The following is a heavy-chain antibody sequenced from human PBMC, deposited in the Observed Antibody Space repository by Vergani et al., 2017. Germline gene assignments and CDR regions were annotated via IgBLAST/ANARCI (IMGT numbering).Heavy chain of an antibody. D-gene: IGHD5-18*01. V-gene: IGHV3-74*01. CDR2: MNIDGSST. Sequence: EVQLVESGGGLVQPGGSLRLSCAASGFTFSSYWMHWVRQAPGKGLVWVSRMNIDGSSTSYADSVKGRFTISRDKAKNTLYLQMNSLRAEDTAVYYCAKDPAASTAMVDNDCWGQGPLVTVSA. J-gene: IGHJ4*02. CDR1: GFTFSSYW. CDR3: AKDPAASTAMVDNDC.